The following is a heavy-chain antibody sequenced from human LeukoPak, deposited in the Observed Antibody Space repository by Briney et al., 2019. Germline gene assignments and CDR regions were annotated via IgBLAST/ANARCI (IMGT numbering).Heavy chain of an antibody. J-gene: IGHJ6*02. V-gene: IGHV1-46*01. Sequence: ASVKVSCKASGYNFISYYMHWVRQAPGPGLECMGIINPSGGSTSYAQKFQDRVTMTRDTSTSTVYMELSSLKSEDTAVYYCAREDVVLVDAVRYYYYGMDVWGQGTTVTVSS. CDR2: INPSGGST. D-gene: IGHD2-8*01. CDR1: GYNFISYY. CDR3: AREDVVLVDAVRYYYYGMDV.